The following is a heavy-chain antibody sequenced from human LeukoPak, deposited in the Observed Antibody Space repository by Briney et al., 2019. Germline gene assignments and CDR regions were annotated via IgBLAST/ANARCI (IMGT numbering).Heavy chain of an antibody. CDR1: GFTVSSNY. D-gene: IGHD3-3*01. CDR2: IYSGGSP. J-gene: IGHJ4*02. CDR3: ASQYYDFWSGYWDH. Sequence: PGGSLRLSCAASGFTVSSNYMSWVRQAPGKGVEGVSVIYSGGSPFSAHSVTARFTISPDNSKTPLYLQMNSLRAEDTAVYYCASQYYDFWSGYWDHWGQGTLVTVSS. V-gene: IGHV3-66*04.